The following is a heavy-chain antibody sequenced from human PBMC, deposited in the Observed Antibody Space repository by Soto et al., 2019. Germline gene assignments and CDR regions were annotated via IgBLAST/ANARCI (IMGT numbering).Heavy chain of an antibody. D-gene: IGHD1-26*01. CDR2: ISSIGGTM. J-gene: IGHJ4*02. CDR3: ATSYSGSYYGGEY. Sequence: PGGSLRISRAASGFTFSSYEMDWVRQAPGKGLEWLSYISSIGGTMDYADSVKGRFTISRDNAKNSLYLQMNIVRAEDTAVYYCATSYSGSYYGGEYWGQGTLVTVSS. V-gene: IGHV3-48*03. CDR1: GFTFSSYE.